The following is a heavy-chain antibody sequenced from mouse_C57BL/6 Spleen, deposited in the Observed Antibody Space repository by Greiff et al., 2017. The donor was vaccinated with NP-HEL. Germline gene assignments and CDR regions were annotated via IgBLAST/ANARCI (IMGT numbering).Heavy chain of an antibody. D-gene: IGHD1-1*01. CDR2: INPYNGGT. Sequence: EVQLQQSGPVLVKPGASVKMSCKASGYTFTDYYMNWVKQSHGKSLEWIGVINPYNGGTSYNQKFKGKVTLTVDKSSSTAYMELNSLTSEDSAVYYCARSPFPHYGSSYGFAYWGQGTLVTVSA. J-gene: IGHJ3*01. V-gene: IGHV1-19*01. CDR3: ARSPFPHYGSSYGFAY. CDR1: GYTFTDYY.